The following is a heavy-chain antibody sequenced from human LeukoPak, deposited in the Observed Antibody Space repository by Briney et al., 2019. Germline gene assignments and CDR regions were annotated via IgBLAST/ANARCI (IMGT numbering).Heavy chain of an antibody. D-gene: IGHD2-15*01. CDR3: ARGATIAATGY. Sequence: SETLSLTCAVYGGSFSGYYWGWIRQPPGKGLEWIGSIYYSGSTYYNPSFKSRVTISLDTSKNQFSLKLSSVTVADTAVYYCARGATIAATGYWGQGTLVTVSS. V-gene: IGHV4-34*01. J-gene: IGHJ4*02. CDR1: GGSFSGYY. CDR2: IYYSGST.